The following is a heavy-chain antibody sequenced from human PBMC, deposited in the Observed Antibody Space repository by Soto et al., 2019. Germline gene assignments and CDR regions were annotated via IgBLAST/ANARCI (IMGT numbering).Heavy chain of an antibody. CDR1: GFTFSSYG. CDR2: ISYDGSNK. CDR3: AKDHIVAKVFDY. D-gene: IGHD5-12*01. J-gene: IGHJ4*02. V-gene: IGHV3-30*18. Sequence: GGSLRLSCAASGFTFSSYGMHWVRQAPGKGLEWVAVISYDGSNKYYADSVKGRFTISRDNSKNTLYLQMNSLRAEDTAVYYCAKDHIVAKVFDYWGQGTLVTVS.